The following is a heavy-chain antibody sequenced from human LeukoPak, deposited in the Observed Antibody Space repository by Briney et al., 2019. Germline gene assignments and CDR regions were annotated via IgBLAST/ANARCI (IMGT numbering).Heavy chain of an antibody. D-gene: IGHD3-22*01. CDR3: ARSYYYDSSGYPRHFDY. J-gene: IGHJ4*02. V-gene: IGHV1-18*01. Sequence: ASVKVSCKASGYTFTSYGISWVRQAPGQGREWMGWISAYNGNTNYAQKLQGRVTMTTDTSTSTAYMELRSLRSDDTAVYYCARSYYYDSSGYPRHFDYWGQGTLVTVSS. CDR1: GYTFTSYG. CDR2: ISAYNGNT.